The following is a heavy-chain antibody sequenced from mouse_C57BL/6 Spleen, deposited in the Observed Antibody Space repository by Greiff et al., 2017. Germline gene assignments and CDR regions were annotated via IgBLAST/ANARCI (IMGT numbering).Heavy chain of an antibody. Sequence: EVKLMESGAELVKPGASVKLSCTASGFNIKDYYMHWVKQRTEQGLEWIGRIDPEDGETKYAPKFQGKATITADTSSNTAYLQLSSLTSEDTAVYYCASPTVVATDYFDYWGQGTTLTVSS. D-gene: IGHD1-1*01. CDR3: ASPTVVATDYFDY. CDR2: IDPEDGET. V-gene: IGHV14-2*01. CDR1: GFNIKDYY. J-gene: IGHJ2*01.